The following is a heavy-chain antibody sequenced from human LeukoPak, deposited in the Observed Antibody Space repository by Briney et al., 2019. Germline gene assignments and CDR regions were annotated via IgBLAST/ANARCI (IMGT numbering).Heavy chain of an antibody. Sequence: GASVKVSCKASGYTFTSYDINWVRQATGQGLEWMGWMNPNSGNTGYAQKFQGRVTMTRNTSISTAYMELSSLRSEDTAVYYCARGRGIAARSQYYFDYWGQGTLVTVSS. CDR1: GYTFTSYD. CDR3: ARGRGIAARSQYYFDY. D-gene: IGHD6-6*01. CDR2: MNPNSGNT. V-gene: IGHV1-8*01. J-gene: IGHJ4*02.